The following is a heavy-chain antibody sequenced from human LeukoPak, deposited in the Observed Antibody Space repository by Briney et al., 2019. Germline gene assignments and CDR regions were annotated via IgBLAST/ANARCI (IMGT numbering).Heavy chain of an antibody. D-gene: IGHD2-21*01. CDR3: TRDYSYAMAV. J-gene: IGHJ6*02. V-gene: IGHV3-74*01. CDR2: INSDGSST. CDR1: GFTFGSAW. Sequence: GGSLRLSCAASGFTFGSAWMHWVRQTPGKGLVWVSRINSDGSSTNYADSVKGRFTISRDSAKNMVNLQMNSLRAEDTAIYYCTRDYSYAMAVWGQGTTVTVSS.